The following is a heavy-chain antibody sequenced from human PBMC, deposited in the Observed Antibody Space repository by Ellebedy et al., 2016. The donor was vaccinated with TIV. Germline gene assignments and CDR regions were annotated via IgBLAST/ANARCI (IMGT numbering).Heavy chain of an antibody. CDR1: GFSFSSHG. D-gene: IGHD6-19*01. J-gene: IGHJ4*02. V-gene: IGHV3-33*01. CDR3: AREVSSGWYYFDN. Sequence: GESLKISXAESGFSFSSHGMHWVRQAPGKGLEWVASIWSDGSHTYYPDSVRGRFTISRDNSKNTLFLQMNNLRAEDTAVYYCAREVSSGWYYFDNWGQGTLVTVSS. CDR2: IWSDGSHT.